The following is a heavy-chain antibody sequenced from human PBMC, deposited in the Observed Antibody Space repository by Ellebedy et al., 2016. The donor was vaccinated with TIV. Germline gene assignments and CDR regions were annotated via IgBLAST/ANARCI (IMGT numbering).Heavy chain of an antibody. Sequence: GESLKISCEVSGFTFSSYAMHWVRQAPGKGLEYVSAISSNGGSTYYADSVKGRFTISRDNSKNTLYLQMSSLRAEDTAVYYCVKDLKAVAGCFDYWGQGTLVTVSS. D-gene: IGHD6-19*01. CDR1: GFTFSSYA. J-gene: IGHJ4*02. V-gene: IGHV3-64D*06. CDR3: VKDLKAVAGCFDY. CDR2: ISSNGGST.